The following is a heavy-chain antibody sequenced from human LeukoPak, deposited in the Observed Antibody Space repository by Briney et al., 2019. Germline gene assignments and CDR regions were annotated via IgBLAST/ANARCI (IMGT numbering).Heavy chain of an antibody. CDR1: GFIFSSYA. D-gene: IGHD3-3*01. J-gene: IGHJ4*02. Sequence: GGSLRLSCAASGFIFSSYAMHWVRQAPGKGLEWVAVISYDGSNKYYADSVKGRFTISRDNSKNTLYLQMNSLRAEDTAVYYCARGYYDFWSGYSIEYYFDYWGQGTLVTVSS. CDR2: ISYDGSNK. CDR3: ARGYYDFWSGYSIEYYFDY. V-gene: IGHV3-30-3*01.